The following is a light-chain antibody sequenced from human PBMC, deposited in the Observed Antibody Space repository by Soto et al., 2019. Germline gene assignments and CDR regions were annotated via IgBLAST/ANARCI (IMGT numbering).Light chain of an antibody. CDR2: QNI. J-gene: IGLJ2*01. CDR1: RLEDKY. CDR3: QAWDSGTVV. Sequence: SYELTQPPSVSVSPGQTANITCSGDRLEDKYVFWYQHKPGQSPFLVIYQNIKRPSGIPERFSGSNSGNTATLTISGTQAMDEADYYCQAWDSGTVVFGGGTKLTVL. V-gene: IGLV3-1*01.